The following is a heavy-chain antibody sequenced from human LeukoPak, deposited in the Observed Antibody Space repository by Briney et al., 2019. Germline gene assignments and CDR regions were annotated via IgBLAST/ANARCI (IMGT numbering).Heavy chain of an antibody. CDR3: ARNEGGDFWSGYSYFDY. D-gene: IGHD3-3*01. CDR1: GGSISSGSYY. V-gene: IGHV4-61*02. Sequence: SQTLSLTCTVSGGSISSGSYYWSWIRQPAGKGLEWIGRIYTSGSTNYNPSLKSRVTISVDTSKNQFSLKLSSVTAADTAVYYCARNEGGDFWSGYSYFDYWGQGTLVTVSS. J-gene: IGHJ4*02. CDR2: IYTSGST.